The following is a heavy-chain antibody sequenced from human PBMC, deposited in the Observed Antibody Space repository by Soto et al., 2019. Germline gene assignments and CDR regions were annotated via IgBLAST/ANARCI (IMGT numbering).Heavy chain of an antibody. V-gene: IGHV3-21*01. CDR1: GFTFRSFT. CDR3: TRDASRDSSARGWFDP. Sequence: GGSLGLSCAASGFTFRSFTMNWVRQAPGKGLEWVSTISSNSAYIYYTDALRGRFTISRDNAKNSLHLQMNSLRAEDTAVYYCTRDASRDSSARGWFDPWGPGTLVTVSS. D-gene: IGHD6-13*01. CDR2: ISSNSAYI. J-gene: IGHJ5*02.